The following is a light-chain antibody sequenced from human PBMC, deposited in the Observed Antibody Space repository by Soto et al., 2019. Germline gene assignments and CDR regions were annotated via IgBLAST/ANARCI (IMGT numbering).Light chain of an antibody. J-gene: IGLJ3*02. CDR2: EGT. Sequence: QSVLTQPASVSGSPGQSITISCSGTSSDFGGYNVVSWYQQHPGKAPKLIIYEGTKRPSGVSNRFSGSKSGNAASLTISGLQTEDEADYYCCSNADTSTFWVVFGGGTKVTVL. CDR3: CSNADTSTFWVV. CDR1: SSDFGGYNV. V-gene: IGLV2-23*03.